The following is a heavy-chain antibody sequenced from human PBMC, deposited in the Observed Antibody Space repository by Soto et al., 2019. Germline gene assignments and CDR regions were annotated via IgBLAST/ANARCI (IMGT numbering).Heavy chain of an antibody. CDR1: GGSLSGYY. D-gene: IGHD3-3*01. CDR2: IDHSGYT. J-gene: IGHJ5*02. V-gene: IGHV4-34*01. Sequence: SETLSLTCAVYGGSLSGYYWNWIRQPPGKGLEWIGEIDHSGYTNYNPSLKSRVTISVDTSKNQFSLRLTSVTAADTAVYYCARVRDWFDPWGQGTLVTVSS. CDR3: ARVRDWFDP.